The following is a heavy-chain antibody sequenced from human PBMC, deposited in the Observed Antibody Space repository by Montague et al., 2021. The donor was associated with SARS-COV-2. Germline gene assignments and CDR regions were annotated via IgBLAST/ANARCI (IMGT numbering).Heavy chain of an antibody. J-gene: IGHJ1*01. V-gene: IGHV4-34*01. CDR3: ASRQRDIEYSSTWSEH. D-gene: IGHD6-13*01. CDR1: DGSFSAYY. CDR2: INHSGSA. Sequence: SETLSLTCAVYDGSFSAYYWSWIRQPPGKGLEWIGEINHSGSANYKPSLKGRATISADTSRHQFSLQLSSVTAADTAVYYCASRQRDIEYSSTWSEHRGQGTLVTVPS.